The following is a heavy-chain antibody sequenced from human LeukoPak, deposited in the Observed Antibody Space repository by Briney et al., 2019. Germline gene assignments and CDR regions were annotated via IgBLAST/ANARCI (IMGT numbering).Heavy chain of an antibody. CDR1: GFTFSSYA. V-gene: IGHV3-23*01. CDR2: ISGSGGST. CDR3: ASTEPGYSSGWYYFDY. J-gene: IGHJ4*02. Sequence: QSGGPLRLSCAASGFTFSSYAMSWVRQAPGKGLEWVSTISGSGGSTYYADSVKGRFTISRDNSKNTLYLQMNSLRAEDTAVYYCASTEPGYSSGWYYFDYWGQGTLVTVSS. D-gene: IGHD6-19*01.